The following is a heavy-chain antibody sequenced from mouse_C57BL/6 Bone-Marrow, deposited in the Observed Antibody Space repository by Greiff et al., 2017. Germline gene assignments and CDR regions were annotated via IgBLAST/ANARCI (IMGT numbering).Heavy chain of an antibody. V-gene: IGHV10-1*01. CDR1: GFSFNTYA. Sequence: EVKLVESGGGLVQPKGSLKLSCAASGFSFNTYAMNWVRQAPGKGLEWVARIRSKSNNYATYYADSVKDRFTISRDDSESMLYLQMNNLKTEDTAMYYCVRRGGTAGAMDYWGQGTSVTVSS. J-gene: IGHJ4*01. CDR3: VRRGGTAGAMDY. D-gene: IGHD4-1*01. CDR2: IRSKSNNYAT.